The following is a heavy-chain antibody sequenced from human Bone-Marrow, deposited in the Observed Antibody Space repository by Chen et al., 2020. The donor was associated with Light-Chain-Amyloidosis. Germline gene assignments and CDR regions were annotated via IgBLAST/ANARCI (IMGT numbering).Heavy chain of an antibody. CDR2: IYPDDSDA. CDR1: GYTCPNYW. CDR3: ARRRDGYNFHY. V-gene: IGHV5-51*01. J-gene: IGHJ4*02. Sequence: EVQLEQSGPEVKKPGESLKISCKGSGYTCPNYWIGWVRQMHGKGLEWMGVIYPDDSDARYSPSFEGQVTISADKSITTAYLQWRSLKASDTAMYYCARRRDGYNFHYWGQGTLVTVSS. D-gene: IGHD5-12*01.